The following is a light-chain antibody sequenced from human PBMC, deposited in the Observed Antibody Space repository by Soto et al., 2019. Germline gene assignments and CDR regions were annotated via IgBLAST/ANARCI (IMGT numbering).Light chain of an antibody. V-gene: IGKV3-20*01. Sequence: EIVLTQSPATLSLSPGERPTLSGRASQSISSYLAWYQQRPGQAPRLLIFDASNRATGIPARFSGSGSGTEFTLTISRLEPEDFAVYYCQQYGSSPRTFGQGTKVDIK. J-gene: IGKJ1*01. CDR2: DAS. CDR1: QSISSY. CDR3: QQYGSSPRT.